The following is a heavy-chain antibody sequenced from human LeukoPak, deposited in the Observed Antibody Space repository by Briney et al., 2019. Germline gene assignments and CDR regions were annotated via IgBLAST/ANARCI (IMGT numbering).Heavy chain of an antibody. CDR2: IYYSGST. J-gene: IGHJ4*02. CDR1: GGSISSSSYY. D-gene: IGHD5-12*01. V-gene: IGHV4-39*07. Sequence: SETLSLTCTVSGGSISSSSYYWGWIRQPPGKGLEWIGSIYYSGSTYYNPSLKSRVTISVDTSKNQFSLKLSSVTAADTAVYYCAISGYGFDYWGQGTLVTVSS. CDR3: AISGYGFDY.